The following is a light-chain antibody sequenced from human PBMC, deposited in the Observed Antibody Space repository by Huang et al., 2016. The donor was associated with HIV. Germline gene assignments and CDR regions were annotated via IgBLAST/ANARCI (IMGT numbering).Light chain of an antibody. Sequence: EIVMTQSPATLSVSPGERATLSCRASQSVNKNLAWYQQKPCQAPRLLMFGVSTRATGVPARFSCSGSGTAFTLTISSLQSEDFAVYYCQHYNNWSPWTFGQGTKVEIK. CDR1: QSVNKN. J-gene: IGKJ1*01. CDR2: GVS. V-gene: IGKV3-15*01. CDR3: QHYNNWSPWT.